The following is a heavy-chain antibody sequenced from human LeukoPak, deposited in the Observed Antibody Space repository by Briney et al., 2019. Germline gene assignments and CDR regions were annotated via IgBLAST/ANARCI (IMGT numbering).Heavy chain of an antibody. Sequence: GGSLRLSCAASGFTFSTYAMSWVCQAPGKGLEWVSSISSSSSYIYYADSVKGRFTISRDNAKNSLYLQMNSLRAEDTAVYYCARPLHRGEPQGAFDIWGQGTMVTVSS. J-gene: IGHJ3*02. D-gene: IGHD3-10*01. CDR3: ARPLHRGEPQGAFDI. V-gene: IGHV3-21*01. CDR2: ISSSSSYI. CDR1: GFTFSTYA.